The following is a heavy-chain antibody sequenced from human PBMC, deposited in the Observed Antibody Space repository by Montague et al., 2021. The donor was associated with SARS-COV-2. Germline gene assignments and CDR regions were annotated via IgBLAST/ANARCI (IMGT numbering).Heavy chain of an antibody. CDR2: IYYSGST. CDR1: GGSISSGGYY. J-gene: IGHJ5*02. Sequence: SETLSLTCTVSGGSISSGGYYWSWIRQHPGKSLEWIGYIYYSGSTYYNPSLKSRVTISVDTSKNQFSLKLSSVTAADTAVYYCARRSLGYCSGGSCYSAFDPWGQGTLVTVSS. D-gene: IGHD2-15*01. CDR3: ARRSLGYCSGGSCYSAFDP. V-gene: IGHV4-61*08.